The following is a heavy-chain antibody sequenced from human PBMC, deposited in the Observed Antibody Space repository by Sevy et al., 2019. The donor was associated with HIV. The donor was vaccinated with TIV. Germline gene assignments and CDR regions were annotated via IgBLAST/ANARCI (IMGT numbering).Heavy chain of an antibody. CDR2: MKQDGSEE. J-gene: IGHJ4*01. Sequence: GGSLRLSCAASGFSFSIYWMRWVRQAPGKGLEWVATMKQDGSEEDYVDSVKGRFTISRDNAKNSLFLQMNSLSAEDTAVYYCVREGLGGYSYSLDYWGHRTLVTVSS. CDR3: VREGLGGYSYSLDY. D-gene: IGHD5-18*01. CDR1: GFSFSIYW. V-gene: IGHV3-7*01.